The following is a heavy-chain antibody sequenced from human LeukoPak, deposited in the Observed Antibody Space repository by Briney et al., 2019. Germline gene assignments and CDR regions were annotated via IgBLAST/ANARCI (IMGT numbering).Heavy chain of an antibody. D-gene: IGHD3-3*01. J-gene: IGHJ4*02. Sequence: SETLSLTCAVYGGSFSGYYWSWIRQPPGKGPEWIGEINHSGSTNYNPSLKSRVTISVDTSKNQFSLKLSSVTAADTALYYCAAAFWSGTFDYWGQGTLVTVSS. CDR3: AAAFWSGTFDY. CDR1: GGSFSGYY. CDR2: INHSGST. V-gene: IGHV4-34*01.